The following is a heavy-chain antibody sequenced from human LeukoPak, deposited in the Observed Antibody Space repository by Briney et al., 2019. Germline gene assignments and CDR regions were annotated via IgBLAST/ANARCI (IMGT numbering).Heavy chain of an antibody. CDR1: GGSFSGYY. D-gene: IGHD2-8*01. Sequence: SETLSLTCAVYGGSFSGYYWSWIRQPPGKGLEWIGEINHSGSTNYNPSLKSRVTISVDTSKNQFSLKLSSVTAADTAVYYCARGLPRDGGYAMNAFDIWGQGTMVTVSS. J-gene: IGHJ3*02. CDR3: ARGLPRDGGYAMNAFDI. V-gene: IGHV4-34*01. CDR2: INHSGST.